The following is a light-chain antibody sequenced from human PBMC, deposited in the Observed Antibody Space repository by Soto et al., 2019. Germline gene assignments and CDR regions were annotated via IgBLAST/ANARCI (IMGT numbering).Light chain of an antibody. V-gene: IGLV2-14*03. CDR3: SSFTANXIYV. J-gene: IGLJ1*01. CDR1: HNDIGTYDY. Sequence: SGLTQPTSVSGSPGQSITISCTGNHNDIGTYDYVSWYQQHPGRAPRLLIHGVTTRPSGISDRFSASKSGLTASLTISGLQPEYEADYYCSSFTANXIYVFGPGTKV. CDR2: GVT.